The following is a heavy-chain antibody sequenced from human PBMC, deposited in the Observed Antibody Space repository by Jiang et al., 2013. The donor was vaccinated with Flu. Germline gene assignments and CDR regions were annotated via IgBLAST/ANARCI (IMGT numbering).Heavy chain of an antibody. J-gene: IGHJ4*02. V-gene: IGHV1-46*01. CDR3: ARGNIAIRY. D-gene: IGHD2/OR15-2a*01. Sequence: MHWVRQAPGQGLEWMGIINPNGGSTSYAXKFQGRVTMTRDTSTNTVYMELSSLRSEDTAVYYCARGNIAIRYWGQGTLVTVSS. CDR2: INPNGGST.